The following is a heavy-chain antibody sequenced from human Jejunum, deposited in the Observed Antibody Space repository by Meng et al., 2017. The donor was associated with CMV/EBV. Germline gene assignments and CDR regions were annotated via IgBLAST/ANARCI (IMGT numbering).Heavy chain of an antibody. Sequence: LTGTAAGGSISTSNHYWAWIRQPPGKGLEWIGSIYFTGSTYYNPSLKSRVTFSVDTSKNQFSLKLSSVTAADTAVYYCAKVLRAFDYWGQGTLVTVSS. V-gene: IGHV4-39*07. CDR3: AKVLRAFDY. CDR2: IYFTGST. J-gene: IGHJ4*02. CDR1: GGSISTSNHY.